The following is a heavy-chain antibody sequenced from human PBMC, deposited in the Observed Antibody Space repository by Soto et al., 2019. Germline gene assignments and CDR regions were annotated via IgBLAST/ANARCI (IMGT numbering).Heavy chain of an antibody. D-gene: IGHD6-19*01. CDR3: ARGSGGLGFDP. Sequence: QVELVQSGAEVKKPGASVKVSCKAFGYTFTSSGITWVRQAPGQGLEWLAWISPNNGNTNYAQKLQGRVTMTTDTSASTAYMELRSLRSGDTAVYYCARGSGGLGFDPWGQGTLVTVSS. CDR2: ISPNNGNT. J-gene: IGHJ5*02. CDR1: GYTFTSSG. V-gene: IGHV1-18*01.